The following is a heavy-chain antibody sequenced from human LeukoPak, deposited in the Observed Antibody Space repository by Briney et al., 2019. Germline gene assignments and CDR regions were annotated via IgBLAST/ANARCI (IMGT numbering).Heavy chain of an antibody. J-gene: IGHJ3*02. D-gene: IGHD4-17*01. Sequence: SETLSLTCTVSGGSISSYYWSWIRQPPGKGLEWIGYIYYSGSTNYNPSLKSRVTISVDTSKNQFSLKLSSVTAADTAVYYCARDLLSDYGDYSDAFDIWGQGTMVTVSS. CDR1: GGSISSYY. CDR2: IYYSGST. CDR3: ARDLLSDYGDYSDAFDI. V-gene: IGHV4-59*01.